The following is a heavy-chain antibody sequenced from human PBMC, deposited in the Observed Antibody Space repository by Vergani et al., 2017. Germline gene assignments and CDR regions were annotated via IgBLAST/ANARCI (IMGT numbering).Heavy chain of an antibody. V-gene: IGHV4-59*01. D-gene: IGHD1-26*01. J-gene: IGHJ1*01. CDR1: GGSISSYY. CDR2: IYYSGST. CDR3: ARQGRRAGFQH. Sequence: QVQLQESGPGLVKPSETLALTCTVSGGSISSYYWSWIRQPPGKGLEWIGYIYYSGSTNYNPSLKSGVTISVETSKNQFSLKLSSVPAADTAVYYCARQGRRAGFQHWGQGTLVTVSS.